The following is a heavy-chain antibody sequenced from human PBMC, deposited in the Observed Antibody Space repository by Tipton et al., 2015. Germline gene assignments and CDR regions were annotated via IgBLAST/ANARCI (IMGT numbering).Heavy chain of an antibody. V-gene: IGHV3-30*10. Sequence: SLRLSCAAPGFTFSSFVMHWVRQAPGKGLESVAVISLNGYEKYYTDSVKGRFAISRDNSKNTLYLQLSSLRVEDTAVYYCARTTQSHGSGEQEICHFDNWGQGALVTVSS. D-gene: IGHD3-10*01. CDR2: ISLNGYEK. CDR1: GFTFSSFV. CDR3: ARTTQSHGSGEQEICHFDN. J-gene: IGHJ4*02.